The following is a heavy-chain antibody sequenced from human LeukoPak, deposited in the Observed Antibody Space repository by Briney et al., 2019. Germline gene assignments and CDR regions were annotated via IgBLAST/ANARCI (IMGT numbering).Heavy chain of an antibody. CDR1: GYTFTSYG. V-gene: IGHV1-18*01. CDR3: ARARCSSISCTFDY. J-gene: IGHJ4*02. Sequence: ASVKLSCKASGYTFTSYGISWVRQAPGQGLEWMGWISAYSGNTNYAQNLQGRVTMTTDTSTTTAYMELRSLRSDETAVYYCARARCSSISCTFDYWGQGTLVTVSS. CDR2: ISAYSGNT. D-gene: IGHD2-2*01.